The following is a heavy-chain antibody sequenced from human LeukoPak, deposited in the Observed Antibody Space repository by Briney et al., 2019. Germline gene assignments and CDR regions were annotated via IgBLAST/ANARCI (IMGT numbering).Heavy chain of an antibody. D-gene: IGHD6-13*01. V-gene: IGHV3-21*01. J-gene: IGHJ4*02. CDR2: ISSSSSYI. CDR3: ARSIRIAAAGFDY. CDR1: GFTFSSYS. Sequence: GGSLRLSCAASGFTFSSYSMNWVRQAPGKGLEWVSSISSSSSYIYYADSVKGRFTISRDNAKNSLYLQMNSLRAEDTAVYYCARSIRIAAAGFDYWGQGTLVTVSS.